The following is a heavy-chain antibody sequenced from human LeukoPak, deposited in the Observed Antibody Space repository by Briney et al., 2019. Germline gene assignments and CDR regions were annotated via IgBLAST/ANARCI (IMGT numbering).Heavy chain of an antibody. Sequence: PGGSLRLSCTTSTFTFSNYAMSWVRQAPGKGLEWISIISGSGSRTYYVDSVKGRFTISRDNSKNTLYLQMNSLRADDTAVYSCARWVVVPAAMRGYYYYYGMDVWGQGTTVTVSS. CDR3: ARWVVVPAAMRGYYYYYGMDV. CDR2: ISGSGSRT. V-gene: IGHV3-23*01. D-gene: IGHD2-2*01. J-gene: IGHJ6*02. CDR1: TFTFSNYA.